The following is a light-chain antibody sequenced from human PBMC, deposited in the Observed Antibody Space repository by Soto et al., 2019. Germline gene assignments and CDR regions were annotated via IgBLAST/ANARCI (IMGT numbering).Light chain of an antibody. CDR2: HAS. CDR1: QTVSNNY. J-gene: IGKJ4*02. V-gene: IGKV3-20*01. CDR3: QQYGSSFT. Sequence: EIVLTQSPGTLSLSPGERATLSCRASQTVSNNYVAWYQQKPGQAPSLLFYHASSRATGIPDRFSGTGSGTDFNLILNRLEPEDFAVYYCQQYGSSFTFGGGTKVEIK.